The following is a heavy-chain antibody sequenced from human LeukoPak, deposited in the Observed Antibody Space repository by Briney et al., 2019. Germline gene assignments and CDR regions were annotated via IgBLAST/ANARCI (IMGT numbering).Heavy chain of an antibody. CDR1: GFVFSRDN. D-gene: IGHD3-16*01. V-gene: IGHV3-48*04. J-gene: IGHJ4*02. Sequence: GGSLRLSCIASGFVFSRDNMNWVRQAPGKGLEWVAHISETIYYADSVLGRFTISRDNAKNSLYLQMSNLRVDDTAMYYCVREVGRPKTFYFDSWGRGTPVTVSS. CDR3: VREVGRPKTFYFDS. CDR2: ISETI.